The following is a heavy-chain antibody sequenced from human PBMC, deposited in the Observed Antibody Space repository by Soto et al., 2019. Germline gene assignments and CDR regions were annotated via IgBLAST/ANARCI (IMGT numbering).Heavy chain of an antibody. CDR2: ISSSSSSTI. Sequence: PGGSLRLSCAASGFTFSSYSMNWVRQAPGKGLEWVSYISSSSSSTIYYADSVKGRFTISRDNAKNSLYLQMNSLRAEDTAVYYCASTSSDCIWGSYRRSRAEYFKHWGQGTLVTVSS. J-gene: IGHJ1*01. D-gene: IGHD3-16*02. CDR3: ASTSSDCIWGSYRRSRAEYFKH. V-gene: IGHV3-48*01. CDR1: GFTFSSYS.